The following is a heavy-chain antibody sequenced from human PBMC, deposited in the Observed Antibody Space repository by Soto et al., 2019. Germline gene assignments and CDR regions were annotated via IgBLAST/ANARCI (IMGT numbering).Heavy chain of an antibody. CDR3: ASSPNGDYGRGPGGMDV. CDR1: GGTFSSYA. CDR2: IIPIFGTA. Sequence: QVQLVQSGAEVKKPGSSVKVSCKASGGTFSSYAISWVRQAPGQGLEWMGGIIPIFGTANYAQKFQGRVTITADKSTSTAYMELSSLRSEDTAVYYCASSPNGDYGRGPGGMDVWGQGTTVTVSS. J-gene: IGHJ6*02. D-gene: IGHD4-17*01. V-gene: IGHV1-69*06.